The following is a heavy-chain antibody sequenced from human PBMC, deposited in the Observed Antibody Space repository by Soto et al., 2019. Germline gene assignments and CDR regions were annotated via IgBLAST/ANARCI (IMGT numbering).Heavy chain of an antibody. CDR2: IYYSGST. Sequence: QVQLQESGPGLVKPSQTLSLTCTVSGGSISSGGYYWSWIRQHPGKGLEWIGYIYYSGSTYYNPSLKGRANISVDTSKSQFSLKLSSVTAAGTAVYYCARSGYSYGPNPLLYWGQGTLVTVSS. V-gene: IGHV4-31*03. J-gene: IGHJ4*02. D-gene: IGHD5-18*01. CDR3: ARSGYSYGPNPLLY. CDR1: GGSISSGGYY.